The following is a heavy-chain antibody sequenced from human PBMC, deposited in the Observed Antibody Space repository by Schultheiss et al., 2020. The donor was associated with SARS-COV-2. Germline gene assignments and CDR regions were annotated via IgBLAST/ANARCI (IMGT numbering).Heavy chain of an antibody. CDR3: ARESRRHRSGMDV. CDR1: GFTFSSYE. Sequence: GGSLRLSCAASGFTFSSYEMNWVRQAPGKGLEWVSYISSSGSTIYYADSVKGRFTISRDNAKNSLYLQMNSLRAEDTAVYYCARESRRHRSGMDVWGQGTTVTVSS. CDR2: ISSSGSTI. D-gene: IGHD3-10*01. J-gene: IGHJ6*02. V-gene: IGHV3-48*03.